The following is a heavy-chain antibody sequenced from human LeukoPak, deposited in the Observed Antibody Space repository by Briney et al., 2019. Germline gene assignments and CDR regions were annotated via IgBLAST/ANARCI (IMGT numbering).Heavy chain of an antibody. CDR3: SRGGSKDKGGGYSPY. CDR2: INPNSGGT. V-gene: IGHV1-2*02. J-gene: IGHJ4*02. D-gene: IGHD3-22*01. Sequence: GASVKVSCTASGYTFTGYYMHWVRQAPGQGLEWMGWINPNSGGTNYAQKFQVRVTMTRDTSISTAYMELSRLRSDDSAVYYCSRGGSKDKGGGYSPYWGQGTLVTVSS. CDR1: GYTFTGYY.